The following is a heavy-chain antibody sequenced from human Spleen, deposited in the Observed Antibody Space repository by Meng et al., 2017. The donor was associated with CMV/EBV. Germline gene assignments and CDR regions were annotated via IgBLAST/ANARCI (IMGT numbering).Heavy chain of an antibody. CDR2: IYPGDSDT. CDR3: ARRGDVCSSTSCYIGMDV. D-gene: IGHD2-2*02. J-gene: IGHJ6*02. Sequence: GGSLRLSCKGSGYSFTSYWIGWVRQMPGKGLEWMGIIYPGDSDTRYSPSFQGQVTISADKSISTAYLQWSSLKASDTAMYYCARRGDVCSSTSCYIGMDVWGQGTTVTVSS. V-gene: IGHV5-51*01. CDR1: GYSFTSYW.